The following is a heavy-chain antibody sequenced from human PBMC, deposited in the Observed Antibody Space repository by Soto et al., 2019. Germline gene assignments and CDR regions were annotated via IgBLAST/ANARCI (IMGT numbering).Heavy chain of an antibody. J-gene: IGHJ4*02. CDR1: GGSISSGDYY. CDR2: IYYSGST. D-gene: IGHD3-9*01. Sequence: LSLTCTVSGGSISSGDYYWSWIRQHPGKGLEWIGYIYYSGSTYYNPSLKSRVTISVDTSKNQFSLKLSSVTAADTAVYYCATSLSQLRYFDYWGQGTLVTVSS. CDR3: ATSLSQLRYFDY. V-gene: IGHV4-31*03.